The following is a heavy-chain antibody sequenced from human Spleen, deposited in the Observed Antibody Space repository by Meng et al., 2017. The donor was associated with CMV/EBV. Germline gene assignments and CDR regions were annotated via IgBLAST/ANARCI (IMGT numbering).Heavy chain of an antibody. D-gene: IGHD4-17*01. CDR3: AKDEGYYGAYFDY. Sequence: GESLKISCAGSGFTLSSYAMSWVRQAPGKGLEWVSGIGGSGGRTNYADSVKGRFTIFRDNSKNTLYLQLNSLRAEDTAIYYCAKDEGYYGAYFDYWGQGTLVTVSS. V-gene: IGHV3-23*01. CDR1: GFTLSSYA. CDR2: IGGSGGRT. J-gene: IGHJ4*02.